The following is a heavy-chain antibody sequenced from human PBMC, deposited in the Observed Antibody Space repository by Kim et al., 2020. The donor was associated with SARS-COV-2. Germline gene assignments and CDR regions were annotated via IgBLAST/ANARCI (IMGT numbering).Heavy chain of an antibody. D-gene: IGHD1-1*01. Sequence: GGSLRLSCAASGFSVSTNDMSWVRQAPGKGLEWVASIIGSGNTTNADYAKSRFTIISNDSTNTPLFLLINLLAEDTAAFHYSRKFPWVADNGVHVRGQG. CDR2: IIGSGNT. V-gene: IGHV3-53*01. CDR1: GFSVSTND. CDR3: SRKFPWVADNGVHV. J-gene: IGHJ1*01.